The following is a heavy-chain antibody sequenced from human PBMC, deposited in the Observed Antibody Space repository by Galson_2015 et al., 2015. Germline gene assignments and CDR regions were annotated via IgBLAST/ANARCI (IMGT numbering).Heavy chain of an antibody. V-gene: IGHV3-21*01. J-gene: IGHJ6*03. Sequence: SLRLSCAASGFTFSSYSMNWVRQAPGKGLEWVSSISSSSSYIYYADSVKGRFTISRDNAKNSLYLQMNSLRAEDTAVYYCARDGLTPMVQGDKRHYYYYYMDVWGKGTTVTVSS. CDR1: GFTFSSYS. CDR2: ISSSSSYI. CDR3: ARDGLTPMVQGDKRHYYYYYMDV. D-gene: IGHD3-10*01.